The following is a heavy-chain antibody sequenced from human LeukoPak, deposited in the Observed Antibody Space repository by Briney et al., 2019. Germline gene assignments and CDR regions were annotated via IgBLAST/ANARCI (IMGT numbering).Heavy chain of an antibody. CDR1: GYTFTGYY. CDR2: INPNSGGT. J-gene: IGHJ4*02. CDR3: ARWASSDSGSIDY. V-gene: IGHV1-2*02. D-gene: IGHD5-12*01. Sequence: VASVKVSCKASGYTFTGYYMHWVRQAPGQGLEWMGWINPNSGGTNYAQKFQGRVTITRNTSISTAYMELSSLRSEDTAVYYCARWASSDSGSIDYWGQGTLVTVSS.